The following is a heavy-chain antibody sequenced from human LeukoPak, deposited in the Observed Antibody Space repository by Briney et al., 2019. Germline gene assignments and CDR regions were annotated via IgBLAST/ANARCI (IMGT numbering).Heavy chain of an antibody. V-gene: IGHV3-23*01. D-gene: IGHD1-26*01. J-gene: IGHJ4*02. CDR1: GFTYSSYW. CDR3: AKDPSKELPFDY. CDR2: ISGSGGST. Sequence: GGSLRLXCAASGFTYSSYWMSWVRQAPGKGLESVSAISGSGGSTYYADSVKGRFTISRDNSKNTLYLQMNSLRAEDTAVYYCAKDPSKELPFDYWGQGTLVTVSS.